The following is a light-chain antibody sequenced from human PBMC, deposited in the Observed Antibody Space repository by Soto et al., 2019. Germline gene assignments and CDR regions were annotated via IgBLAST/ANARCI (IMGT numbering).Light chain of an antibody. Sequence: QSALTQPPSASXSPGQSVTISCAGSSSDIGASNSVSWYQQHPGKAPKLLISEVTKRPSGVPDRFSGSKSGNTASLTVSGLQADDEADYYCGSKAGSNKHVVFGGGTKLTVL. CDR1: SSDIGASNS. J-gene: IGLJ2*01. V-gene: IGLV2-8*01. CDR2: EVT. CDR3: GSKAGSNKHVV.